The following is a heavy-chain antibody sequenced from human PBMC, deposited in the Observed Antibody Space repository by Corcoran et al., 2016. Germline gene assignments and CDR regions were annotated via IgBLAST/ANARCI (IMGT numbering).Heavy chain of an antibody. Sequence: QVQLQQSGPGLVKPSQTLSLTCVISGDSVTNNRVAWNWIRQSPSRGLEWLGRTYYRSKWYNDYAVSVKSRININPDTSKNQFSLQLNSVTPEDTAVYYCARWVGSQKYFDYWGQGTLVTVSS. CDR1: GDSVTNNRVA. D-gene: IGHD1-26*01. V-gene: IGHV6-1*01. CDR2: TYYRSKWYN. J-gene: IGHJ4*02. CDR3: ARWVGSQKYFDY.